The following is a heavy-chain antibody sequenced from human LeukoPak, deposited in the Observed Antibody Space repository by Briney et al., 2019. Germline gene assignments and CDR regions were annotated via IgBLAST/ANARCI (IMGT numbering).Heavy chain of an antibody. Sequence: GSLRLSCAASGFTFSTYWMHWVSQAPVKGLVWVSRIKSDGGTNYADSVKGRFTISRDNAKKTVSLQMNSLRPEDTGVYYCARAPSEIGGYYPEYFRHWGQGTLVTVSS. V-gene: IGHV3-74*01. D-gene: IGHD3-22*01. J-gene: IGHJ1*01. CDR2: IKSDGGT. CDR1: GFTFSTYW. CDR3: ARAPSEIGGYYPEYFRH.